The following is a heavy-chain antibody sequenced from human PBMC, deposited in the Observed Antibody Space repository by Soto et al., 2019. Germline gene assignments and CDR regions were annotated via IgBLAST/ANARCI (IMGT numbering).Heavy chain of an antibody. CDR3: TTGYSSGWYPYYYYGMDV. J-gene: IGHJ6*02. D-gene: IGHD6-19*01. V-gene: IGHV3-15*01. CDR2: IKSKTDGGTT. Sequence: GESLKISCAASGFTFSNAWMSWVRQAPGKGLEWVGRIKSKTDGGTTDYAAPVKGRFTISRDDSKNTLYLQMNSLKTEDTAVYYCTTGYSSGWYPYYYYGMDVWGQGTTVTVSS. CDR1: GFTFSNAW.